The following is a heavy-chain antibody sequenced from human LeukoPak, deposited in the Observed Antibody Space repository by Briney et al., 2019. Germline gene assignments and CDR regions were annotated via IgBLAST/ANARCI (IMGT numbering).Heavy chain of an antibody. V-gene: IGHV4-59*01. CDR2: IYYSGST. D-gene: IGHD3-10*01. J-gene: IGHJ4*02. CDR1: GGSISSYY. CDR3: ARSGSHLWFGELSLSY. Sequence: SETLSLTCTVSGGSISSYYWSWIRQPPGKGLEWIGYIYYSGSTNYNPSLKSRVTISIDTSKNQFSLKLSSVTAADTAVYYCARSGSHLWFGELSLSYWGQGTLVTVSS.